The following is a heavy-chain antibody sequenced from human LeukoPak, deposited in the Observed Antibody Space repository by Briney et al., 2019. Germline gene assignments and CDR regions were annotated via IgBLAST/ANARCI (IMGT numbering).Heavy chain of an antibody. V-gene: IGHV1-69*13. Sequence: GASVKVSCKASGGTFSSYAISWVRQAPGQGLEWMGGIIPIFGTANYAQKFQGRVTITADESTSTAYMELSSLRSEDTAVYYCARGVAPYIAVAGIPFDPWGQGTLVTVSS. CDR1: GGTFSSYA. D-gene: IGHD6-19*01. CDR3: ARGVAPYIAVAGIPFDP. J-gene: IGHJ5*02. CDR2: IIPIFGTA.